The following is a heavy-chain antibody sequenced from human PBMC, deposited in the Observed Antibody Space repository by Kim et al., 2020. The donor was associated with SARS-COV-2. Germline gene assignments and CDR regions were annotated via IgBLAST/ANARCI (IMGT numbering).Heavy chain of an antibody. Sequence: SETLSLTCTVSGGSVSSGSYYWSWIRQPPGKGLEWIGYIYYSGSTNYNPSLKSRVTISVDTSKNQFSLKLSSVTAADTAVYYCARDLGVVVPAAIPHYY. J-gene: IGHJ6*01. CDR1: GGSVSSGSYY. CDR3: ARDLGVVVPAAIPHYY. V-gene: IGHV4-61*01. D-gene: IGHD2-2*02. CDR2: IYYSGST.